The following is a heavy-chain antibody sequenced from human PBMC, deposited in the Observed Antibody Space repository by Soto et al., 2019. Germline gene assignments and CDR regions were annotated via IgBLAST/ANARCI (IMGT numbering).Heavy chain of an antibody. J-gene: IGHJ6*02. Sequence: ASVKVSCKASGYTFTGYFTHWVRQAPGQELEWMGWINSKTGGTNSAQKFQGKVTMTRDTSISTAFMELNSLESDDTAVYFCARAILQNLYYYDAMDVWGQGTTVTVSS. CDR1: GYTFTGYF. V-gene: IGHV1-2*02. CDR2: INSKTGGT. D-gene: IGHD3-9*01. CDR3: ARAILQNLYYYDAMDV.